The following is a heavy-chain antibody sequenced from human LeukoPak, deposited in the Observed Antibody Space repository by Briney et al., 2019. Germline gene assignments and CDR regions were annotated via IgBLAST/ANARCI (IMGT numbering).Heavy chain of an antibody. CDR3: ATSLGAVTNYFGY. D-gene: IGHD4-17*01. V-gene: IGHV3-23*01. J-gene: IGHJ4*02. Sequence: GGSLRLSCAASGFTLSSYAMSWVRQAPGKGLGWVSDISGIGGSTYYADSVKGRFTISRDNSKNTLYLQLNSLRADDTAAYYCATSLGAVTNYFGYWGQGTLVIVSS. CDR2: ISGIGGST. CDR1: GFTLSSYA.